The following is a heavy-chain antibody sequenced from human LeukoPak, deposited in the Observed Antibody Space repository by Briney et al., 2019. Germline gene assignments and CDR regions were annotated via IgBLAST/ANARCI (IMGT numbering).Heavy chain of an antibody. CDR3: ARDPPASGYWETYYYYGMDV. Sequence: GASVKVSCKASGYTFTSYYMHWVRQAPGQGLEWMGIINPSGGSTSYAQKLQGRVTMTTDTSTSTAYMELRSLRSDDTAVYYCARDPPASGYWETYYYYGMDVWGQGTTVTVSS. D-gene: IGHD3-22*01. CDR2: INPSGGST. J-gene: IGHJ6*02. CDR1: GYTFTSYY. V-gene: IGHV1-46*01.